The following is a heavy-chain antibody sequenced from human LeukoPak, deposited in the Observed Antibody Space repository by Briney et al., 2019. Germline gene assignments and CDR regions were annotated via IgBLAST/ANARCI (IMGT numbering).Heavy chain of an antibody. V-gene: IGHV1-69*06. CDR1: GGTFSSYA. J-gene: IGHJ4*02. D-gene: IGHD3-10*01. Sequence: GASVKVSCKASGGTFSSYAISWVRQAPGQGLEWMGGIIPIFGTANYAQKFQGRVTITADKSTSTAYMELSSLRSEDTAVYYCARVSITMVRGVRVETLDYWGQGTLVTVSS. CDR3: ARVSITMVRGVRVETLDY. CDR2: IIPIFGTA.